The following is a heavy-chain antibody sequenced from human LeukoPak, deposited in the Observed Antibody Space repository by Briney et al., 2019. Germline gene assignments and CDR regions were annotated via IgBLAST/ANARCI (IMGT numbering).Heavy chain of an antibody. CDR2: INHSGST. J-gene: IGHJ3*01. CDR1: GGSFSGYY. Sequence: KSSETLSLTCAVYGGSFSGYYWSWIRQPPGKGLEWIGEINHSGSTNYNPSLKSRVTISVDTSKNQFSLKLSSVTAADTAMYFCVREASTSYYDSSGYYRQTETFDVWGQGTMVTVSS. CDR3: VREASTSYYDSSGYYRQTETFDV. V-gene: IGHV4-34*01. D-gene: IGHD3-22*01.